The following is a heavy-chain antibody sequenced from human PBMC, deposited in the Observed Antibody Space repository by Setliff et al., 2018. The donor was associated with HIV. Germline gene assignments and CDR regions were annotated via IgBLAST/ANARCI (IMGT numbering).Heavy chain of an antibody. J-gene: IGHJ4*02. D-gene: IGHD6-6*01. V-gene: IGHV4-38-2*02. CDR2: IYHSGST. CDR3: ARFSTSSGGTFDY. CDR1: GYSISSGYY. Sequence: SETLSLTCTVSGYSISSGYYWGWIRQPPGKGLEWIGNIYHSGSTYYNPSLKSRVTISVDTSKNQFSLKLTSVTAADTAVYYCARFSTSSGGTFDYWGQGTRVTVSS.